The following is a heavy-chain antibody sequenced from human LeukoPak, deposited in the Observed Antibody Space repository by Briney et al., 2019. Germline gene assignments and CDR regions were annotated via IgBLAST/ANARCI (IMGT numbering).Heavy chain of an antibody. CDR3: ARPRNGVEVAAPFDY. CDR1: GGSISSSSYY. D-gene: IGHD2-15*01. J-gene: IGHJ4*02. V-gene: IGHV4-39*01. Sequence: PSETLSLTCTVSGGSISSSSYYWGWIRQPPGKGLEWIGSIYYSGSTYYNPSLKSRVTISVDTSKNQFSLKLSSVTAADTAVYYCARPRNGVEVAAPFDYWGQGTLVTVSS. CDR2: IYYSGST.